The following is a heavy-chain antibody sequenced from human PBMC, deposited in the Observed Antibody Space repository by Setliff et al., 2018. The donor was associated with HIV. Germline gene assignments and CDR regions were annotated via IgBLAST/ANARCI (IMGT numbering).Heavy chain of an antibody. J-gene: IGHJ4*02. V-gene: IGHV3-23*01. Sequence: GALRLSCAASGFTLSNYWMTWVRLTPGKGLEWVSGITDSGSTTYYDDSVKGRFTISRDNSKNTLYLQINSLRAEDTAVYYCAKDARWNYVGFDYWGQGTLVTVSS. D-gene: IGHD1-7*01. CDR2: ITDSGSTT. CDR3: AKDARWNYVGFDY. CDR1: GFTLSNYW.